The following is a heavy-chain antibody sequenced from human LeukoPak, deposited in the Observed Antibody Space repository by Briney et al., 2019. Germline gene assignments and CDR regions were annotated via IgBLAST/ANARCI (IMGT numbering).Heavy chain of an antibody. Sequence: ASVKVSCKVSGYTFTDYYLHWVQHAHGKGLEWPGLVDPEDGETIYAKKFQVKVTITADTSTDTDYMELSSPRSADTAVYYCATDGGVAAAGTGGWFDPWGQGTLVTVSS. CDR2: VDPEDGET. V-gene: IGHV1-69-2*01. J-gene: IGHJ5*01. CDR1: GYTFTDYY. D-gene: IGHD6-13*01. CDR3: ATDGGVAAAGTGGWFDP.